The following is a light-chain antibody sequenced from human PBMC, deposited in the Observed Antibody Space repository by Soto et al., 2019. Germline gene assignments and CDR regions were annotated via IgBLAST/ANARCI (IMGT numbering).Light chain of an antibody. Sequence: QSVLTQPASVSGSPGHSITISCTGTSSDVGSYNLVSWYQQHPGKAPKLMIYEGSKRPSGVSNRFSGSKPGNTASLTISGLQAEDKADYYCCSYAGSSPYVFGTGTKVTVL. CDR1: SSDVGSYNL. CDR3: CSYAGSSPYV. V-gene: IGLV2-23*01. J-gene: IGLJ1*01. CDR2: EGS.